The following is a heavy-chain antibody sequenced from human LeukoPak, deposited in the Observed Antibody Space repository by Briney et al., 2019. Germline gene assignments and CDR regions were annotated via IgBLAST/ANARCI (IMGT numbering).Heavy chain of an antibody. J-gene: IGHJ3*02. V-gene: IGHV2-5*02. CDR3: AHSKGGWSLAFRAFDI. Sequence: NGSGPTLVKPTQTLTLTCTFSGFSLSTSRVGVGWIRQPPGKALEWLALIYWDDDKRYSPSLKSRLTITKDTSKNQVVLTMTNMDPVDTATYYCAHSKGGWSLAFRAFDIWGQGTMVTVSS. D-gene: IGHD2-15*01. CDR1: GFSLSTSRVG. CDR2: IYWDDDK.